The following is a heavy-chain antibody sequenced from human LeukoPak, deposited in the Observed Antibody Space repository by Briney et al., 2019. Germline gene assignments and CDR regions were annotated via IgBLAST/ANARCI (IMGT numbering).Heavy chain of an antibody. CDR3: ASAIAVADDWYFDL. D-gene: IGHD6-19*01. CDR2: IYYSGST. J-gene: IGHJ2*01. V-gene: IGHV4-59*01. CDR1: GGSISSYY. Sequence: PSETLSLTCTVSGGSISSYYWSWIRQPPGKGLEWIGYIYYSGSTNYNPSLKSRVTISVDTSKNQFSLKLSSVTAAGTAVYYCASAIAVADDWYFDLWGRGTLDTVSS.